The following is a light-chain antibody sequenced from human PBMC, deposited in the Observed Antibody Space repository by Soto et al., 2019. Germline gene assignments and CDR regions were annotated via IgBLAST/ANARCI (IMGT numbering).Light chain of an antibody. J-gene: IGKJ1*01. Sequence: EFVLTQSPGTLSLSPGAGASPSCRASQSVSSSYLAWYQQKPGQAPRLLIYGASSRATGIPDRFSGSGSGTDFTLTISRLEPEDFAVYYCQQYGSSPGTFGQGTKVDIK. CDR2: GAS. V-gene: IGKV3-20*01. CDR1: QSVSSSY. CDR3: QQYGSSPGT.